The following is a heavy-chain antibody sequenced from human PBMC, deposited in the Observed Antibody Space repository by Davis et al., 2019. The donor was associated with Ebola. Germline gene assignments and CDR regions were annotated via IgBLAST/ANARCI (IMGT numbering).Heavy chain of an antibody. CDR1: AYSFTTYA. Sequence: ASVQVSCKASAYSFTTYAIHWVRQAPGQGLEWMGWINPHNGNTNYAQNVQGRVTMTTDTSTSTAYMEVGSLRSDDTAVYYCARAQFPTTSDHWGQGTLVTVSS. CDR3: ARAQFPTTSDH. V-gene: IGHV1-18*01. D-gene: IGHD1-1*01. J-gene: IGHJ4*02. CDR2: INPHNGNT.